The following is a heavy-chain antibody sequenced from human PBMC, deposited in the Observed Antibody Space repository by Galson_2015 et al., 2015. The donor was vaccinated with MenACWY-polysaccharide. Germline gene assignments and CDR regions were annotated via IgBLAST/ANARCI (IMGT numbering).Heavy chain of an antibody. Sequence: PALVKPTQPLTLTCTFSGFSLTTSRMRVSWIRQPPGKALEWLARIDWDDNKFYSTSLKTRLTISKDTAKNQVVLTMTNMDPGDTATDYGALISTGGDAFDIWGQGTMVTVSS. CDR3: ALISTGGDAFDI. CDR2: IDWDDNK. J-gene: IGHJ3*02. D-gene: IGHD7-27*01. CDR1: GFSLTTSRMR. V-gene: IGHV2-70*04.